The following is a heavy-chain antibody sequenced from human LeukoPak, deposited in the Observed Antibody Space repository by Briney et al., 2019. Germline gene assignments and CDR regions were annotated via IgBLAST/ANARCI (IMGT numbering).Heavy chain of an antibody. Sequence: GGSLRLSCAASGFTFSSYWMNWARQAAGKGLELVASINHNGNVNYYVASVKGRFTISRDNAKNSLYLQMSNLRAEDTAVYFCARGGGLDVWGQGATVTVSS. V-gene: IGHV3-7*03. J-gene: IGHJ6*02. D-gene: IGHD3-16*01. CDR1: GFTFSSYW. CDR2: INHNGNVN. CDR3: ARGGGLDV.